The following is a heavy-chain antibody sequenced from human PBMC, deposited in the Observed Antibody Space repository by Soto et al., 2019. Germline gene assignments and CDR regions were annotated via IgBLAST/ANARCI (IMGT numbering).Heavy chain of an antibody. V-gene: IGHV3-21*01. D-gene: IGHD2-2*01. Sequence: EVQLVESGGGLVKPGESLRLSCAASGFTFSNYNINWVRQAPGKGLEWVSSIRSRSIDMYYADSVKGRFTISRDDAKNSLSLQMNGLRADDTAVYCCVREAYPAKAFEICGQGTMVTVSS. CDR1: GFTFSNYN. CDR2: IRSRSIDM. J-gene: IGHJ3*02. CDR3: VREAYPAKAFEI.